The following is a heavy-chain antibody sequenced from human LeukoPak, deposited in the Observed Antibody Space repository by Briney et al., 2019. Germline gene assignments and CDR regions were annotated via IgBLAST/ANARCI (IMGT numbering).Heavy chain of an antibody. V-gene: IGHV3-48*02. CDR1: GFTFNTYS. Sequence: PGGSLRLSCTVSGFTFNTYSMNWVRQAPGKGLEWVSYISSSSSTIYYADSVKGRFTISRDNAKNSLYLQMSSLRDEDTAVYYCAREYSYGGNSEGFDYWGQGTLVTVSS. J-gene: IGHJ4*02. CDR3: AREYSYGGNSEGFDY. D-gene: IGHD4-23*01. CDR2: ISSSSSTI.